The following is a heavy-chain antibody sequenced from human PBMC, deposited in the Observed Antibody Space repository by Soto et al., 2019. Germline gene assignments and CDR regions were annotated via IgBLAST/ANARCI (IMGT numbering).Heavy chain of an antibody. CDR1: GGSISSSSYY. Sequence: QLQLQESGPGLVKPSETLSLTCTVSGGSISSSSYYWGWIRQPPGKGLEWIGSIYYSGSTYYNPSLKSRVTISVDTSKNQFSLKLSSVTAADTAVYYCGQLRRNGRSYYFDYWGQGTLVTVSS. CDR3: GQLRRNGRSYYFDY. CDR2: IYYSGST. J-gene: IGHJ4*02. V-gene: IGHV4-39*01. D-gene: IGHD2-2*01.